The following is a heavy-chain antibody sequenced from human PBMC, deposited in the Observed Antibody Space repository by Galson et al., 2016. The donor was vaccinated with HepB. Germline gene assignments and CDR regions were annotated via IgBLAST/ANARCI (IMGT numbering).Heavy chain of an antibody. CDR2: TNHIGTT. CDR1: GGPFSDLY. D-gene: IGHD5-12*01. J-gene: IGHJ4*02. Sequence: SETLSLTCGVAGGPFSDLYWSWIRQSPGKGLEWIGETNHIGTTNFNPAFKSRVTLSVETSKKQISLRLPSVTAADTAAYFCAGGIRGDGGPEGLFDYWGTGSLVTLSS. V-gene: IGHV4-34*01. CDR3: AGGIRGDGGPEGLFDY.